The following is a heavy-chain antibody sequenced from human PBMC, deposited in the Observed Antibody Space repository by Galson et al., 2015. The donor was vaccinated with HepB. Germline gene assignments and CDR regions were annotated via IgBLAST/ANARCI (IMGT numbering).Heavy chain of an antibody. D-gene: IGHD3-10*02. Sequence: SLRLSCALSGFTFTGSVIHWVRQASGKGPEWLGRLGSHSTIHSTLYAASVKGRFTIFRDDSKNTAYLQMDSLKTEDTAVYYCCRQGCSDGACQKPRWGQGTLVTVSP. CDR1: GFTFTGSV. CDR2: LGSHSTIHST. CDR3: CRQGCSDGACQKPR. J-gene: IGHJ4*02. V-gene: IGHV3-73*01.